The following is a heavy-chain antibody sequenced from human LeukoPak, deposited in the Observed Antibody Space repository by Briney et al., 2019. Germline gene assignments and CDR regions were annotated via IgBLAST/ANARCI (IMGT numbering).Heavy chain of an antibody. Sequence: PGGSLRLSCAASGFTFSRYWMTWVRQAPGKGLEWVANIKQDGTVKYYVDSVKGRFTISRDNAKNSLYLQMNSLRAEDTAVYYCARDSEWGLLRSDYWGQGTLVTVSS. CDR1: GFTFSRYW. CDR3: ARDSEWGLLRSDY. CDR2: IKQDGTVK. D-gene: IGHD1-26*01. J-gene: IGHJ4*02. V-gene: IGHV3-7*05.